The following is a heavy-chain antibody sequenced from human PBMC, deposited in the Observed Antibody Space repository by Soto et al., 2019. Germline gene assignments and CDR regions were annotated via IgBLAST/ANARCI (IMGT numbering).Heavy chain of an antibody. CDR2: ISGSGGST. J-gene: IGHJ4*02. V-gene: IGHV3-23*01. CDR1: GFTFSSYA. Sequence: EVQLLESGGGLVQPGGSLRLSCAASGFTFSSYAMSWVRQAPGKGLERVSAISGSGGSTYYADSVKGRFTISRDNSKNTRYLQMNSLRAEDTAVYYCATRSSGWYFDYWGQGTLVTVSS. CDR3: ATRSSGWYFDY. D-gene: IGHD6-19*01.